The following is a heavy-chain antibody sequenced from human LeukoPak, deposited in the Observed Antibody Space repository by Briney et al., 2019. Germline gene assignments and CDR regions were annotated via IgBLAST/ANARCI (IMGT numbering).Heavy chain of an antibody. Sequence: ASVKVSCKASGYTFTSYGISWVRQAPGQGLEWMGWISTYNGNTNYAQKLQGRVTMTTDTSTSTAYMELSRLRSDDTAVYYCAMTTVTTGWFDPWGQGTLVTVPS. D-gene: IGHD4-17*01. J-gene: IGHJ5*02. CDR2: ISTYNGNT. V-gene: IGHV1-18*01. CDR3: AMTTVTTGWFDP. CDR1: GYTFTSYG.